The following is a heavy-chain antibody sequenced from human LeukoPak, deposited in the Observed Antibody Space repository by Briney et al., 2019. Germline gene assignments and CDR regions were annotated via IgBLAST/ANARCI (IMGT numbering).Heavy chain of an antibody. CDR3: ARAHLYCSGGSCYSDY. CDR1: GFTFSSYS. D-gene: IGHD2-15*01. J-gene: IGHJ4*02. V-gene: IGHV3-21*01. Sequence: GGSLRLSCPASGFTFSSYSMNWVRQAPGKGLEWDSSISSSSSYICYADSVKGRFTISRDNAKNSLYLQMNSLRAEDTAVYYCARAHLYCSGGSCYSDYWGQGTLVTVSS. CDR2: ISSSSSYI.